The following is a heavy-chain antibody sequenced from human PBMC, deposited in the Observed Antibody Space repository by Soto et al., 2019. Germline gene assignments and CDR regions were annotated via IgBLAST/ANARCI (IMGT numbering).Heavy chain of an antibody. D-gene: IGHD6-6*01. Sequence: PGGSLRLSCAASGFTVSSNYMSWVRQAPGKGLEWVSVIYSGGSTYYADSVKGRFTISRDNSKNTLYLQMNSLRAEDTAVYYCARARQAYYYYGMDVWGQGTTVTVSS. CDR3: ARARQAYYYYGMDV. CDR1: GFTVSSNY. V-gene: IGHV3-53*01. CDR2: IYSGGST. J-gene: IGHJ6*01.